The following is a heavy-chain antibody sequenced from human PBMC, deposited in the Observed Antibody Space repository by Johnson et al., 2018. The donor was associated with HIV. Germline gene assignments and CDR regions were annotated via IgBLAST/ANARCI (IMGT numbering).Heavy chain of an antibody. J-gene: IGHJ3*02. CDR3: AKIIGYSSGLEI. V-gene: IGHV3-30*02. Sequence: QVQLVESGGGVVQPGGYLRLSCAASGFTFSSYGMHWVRQAPGKGLEWVAFIRYDGSNKYYADSVKGRFTISRDNSKNTLYLQMNSLRAEDTAVYYCAKIIGYSSGLEIWGQGTMVTVSS. CDR2: IRYDGSNK. CDR1: GFTFSSYG. D-gene: IGHD6-19*01.